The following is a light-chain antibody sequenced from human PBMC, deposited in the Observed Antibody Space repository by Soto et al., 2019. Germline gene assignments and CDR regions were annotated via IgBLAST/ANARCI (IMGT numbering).Light chain of an antibody. CDR2: AAS. CDR1: QGISSY. CDR3: QQLNSYPIT. V-gene: IGKV1-8*01. J-gene: IGKJ5*01. Sequence: AIRMTQSPSSLSASTGDSATITCRASQGISSYLAWYQQKPGKAPKLLIYAASTLQSGVPSRFSGSGSGTDFTLTISCLQSEDFATYFCQQLNSYPITFGQGTRLEIK.